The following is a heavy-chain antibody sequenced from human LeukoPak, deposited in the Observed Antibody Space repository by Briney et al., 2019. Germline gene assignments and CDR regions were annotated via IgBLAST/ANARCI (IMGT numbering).Heavy chain of an antibody. V-gene: IGHV3-23*01. J-gene: IGHJ4*02. CDR1: GFTFSSYA. CDR2: ISGSGGST. Sequence: GGSLRLSCAASGFTFSSYAMSWVRQAPGKGLEWVSAISGSGGSTYYADSVKGRFTISRDNSKNTLYLQMNSLRAEDTAVYYCAKDDSSGYYDPTYYLDYWGQGTLVTVSS. CDR3: AKDDSSGYYDPTYYLDY. D-gene: IGHD3-22*01.